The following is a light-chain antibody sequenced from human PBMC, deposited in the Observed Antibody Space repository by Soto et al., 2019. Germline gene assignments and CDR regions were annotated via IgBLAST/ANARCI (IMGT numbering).Light chain of an antibody. Sequence: IQLTQSPSSLSASVGDRVTITCRASQGISTYLAWYQQKPGKAPKLLIFAAYTLHSGVPSRFSGSGSGTDFTLTISSLQPEDFAIYYCQQLNSYPITFGQGTRLEIK. V-gene: IGKV1-9*01. CDR3: QQLNSYPIT. CDR1: QGISTY. J-gene: IGKJ5*01. CDR2: AAY.